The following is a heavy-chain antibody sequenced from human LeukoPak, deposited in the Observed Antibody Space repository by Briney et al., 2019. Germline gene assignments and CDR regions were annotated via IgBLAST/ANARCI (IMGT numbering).Heavy chain of an antibody. CDR3: ARGLAIFGVVIPTFFDS. J-gene: IGHJ4*02. V-gene: IGHV1-2*02. D-gene: IGHD3-3*01. CDR1: GYIFTGYY. CDR2: INPNSGGT. Sequence: ASVKVSCKASGYIFTGYYIHWLRQAPGQGLEWMGWINPNSGGTDYAQKFQGRVIVTRDTSVTTAYMELNSLISDDTAVYYCARGLAIFGVVIPTFFDSWGQGTLVTVSS.